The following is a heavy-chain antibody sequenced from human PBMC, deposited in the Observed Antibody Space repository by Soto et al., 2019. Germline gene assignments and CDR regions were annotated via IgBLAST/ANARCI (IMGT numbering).Heavy chain of an antibody. Sequence: QVQLVESGGGVVQPGRSLRLSCAASGFTFSSYGMHWVRQAPGKGLEWVAVISYDGSNKYYADSVKGRFTISRDNSKNTLYLQMNSLRAEDTAVYYCARAPGMVRGIMSGPSGIDVWGKGTTVTVSS. D-gene: IGHD3-10*01. V-gene: IGHV3-30*03. J-gene: IGHJ6*03. CDR1: GFTFSSYG. CDR3: ARAPGMVRGIMSGPSGIDV. CDR2: ISYDGSNK.